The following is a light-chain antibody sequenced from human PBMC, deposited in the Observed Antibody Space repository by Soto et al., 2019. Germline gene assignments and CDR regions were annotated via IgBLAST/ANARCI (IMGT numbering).Light chain of an antibody. CDR3: LQDDNFPWT. J-gene: IGKJ1*01. CDR1: QGIGND. CDR2: AAS. V-gene: IGKV1-6*01. Sequence: AIQMTQSPSSLSASLGDRVTITCRASQGIGNDLGWYEQKPGNATRLLIYAASTLQSGVPSRFSGSGSGTDFTLTISSLQPEDFATYYCLQDDNFPWTFGQGTKVEIK.